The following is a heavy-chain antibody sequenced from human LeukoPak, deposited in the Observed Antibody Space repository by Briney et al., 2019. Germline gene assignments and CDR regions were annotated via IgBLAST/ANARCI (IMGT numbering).Heavy chain of an antibody. CDR1: GFTFSDYY. CDR3: ARDLDVFGELWSVDYFDY. D-gene: IGHD3-10*02. Sequence: PGESLILSCAASGFTFSDYYMSWIRQAPGKGLEWVSYISSSSSTIYYADSVKGRFTISRDNAKNSLYLQMNSLRAEDTAVYYCARDLDVFGELWSVDYFDYWGQGTLVTVSS. J-gene: IGHJ4*02. CDR2: ISSSSSTI. V-gene: IGHV3-11*04.